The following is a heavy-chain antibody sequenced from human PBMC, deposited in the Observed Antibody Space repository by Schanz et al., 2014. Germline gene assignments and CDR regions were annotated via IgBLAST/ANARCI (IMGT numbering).Heavy chain of an antibody. CDR1: GFSFSSYA. J-gene: IGHJ4*02. CDR2: ISSSSSTR. D-gene: IGHD6-13*01. CDR3: AKSKGSSFDS. V-gene: IGHV3-48*04. Sequence: VQLVESGGGVVQPGRSLRLSCAASGFSFSSYAMGWVRQARGKGLEWVSYISSSSSTRYYADSVKGRFTISRDNAKNSLFLQMNSLRPEDTAVYYCAKSKGSSFDSWGQGTLVTVSS.